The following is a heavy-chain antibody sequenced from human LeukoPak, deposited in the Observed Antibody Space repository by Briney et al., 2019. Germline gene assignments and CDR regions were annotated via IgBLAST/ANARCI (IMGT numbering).Heavy chain of an antibody. CDR2: IYYSGST. Sequence: SETLSLTCTVSGGSISSSSYYWGWIRQPPGKGLEWIGSIYYSGSTYYNPSLKSRVTISVDTSKNQFSLKLSSVTAADTAVYYCAREPIYGDYAFYYMDVWGKGTTVTVSS. V-gene: IGHV4-39*07. J-gene: IGHJ6*03. CDR1: GGSISSSSYY. CDR3: AREPIYGDYAFYYMDV. D-gene: IGHD4-17*01.